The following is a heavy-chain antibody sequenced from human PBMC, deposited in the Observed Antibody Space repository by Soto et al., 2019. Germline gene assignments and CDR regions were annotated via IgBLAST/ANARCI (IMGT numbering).Heavy chain of an antibody. CDR3: ARESGHAFDI. CDR1: GYTFTSYG. Sequence: ASVKVSCKASGYTFTSYGISSVRQAPGQGIEWMGWVSGYNDNTNYAQKLQGRVTMTTDTSTSTAYMEVRSLRSDDTAVYYCARESGHAFDIWGQGTMVTV. J-gene: IGHJ3*02. CDR2: VSGYNDNT. V-gene: IGHV1-18*01. D-gene: IGHD3-3*01.